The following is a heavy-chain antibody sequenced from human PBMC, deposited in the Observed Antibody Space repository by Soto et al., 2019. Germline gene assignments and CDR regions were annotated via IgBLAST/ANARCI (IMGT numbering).Heavy chain of an antibody. V-gene: IGHV1-69*01. CDR3: ARAAGDSSSWSFVY. Sequence: QVPLVQSGAEVKKPGSSVKVSCKASGGTFSSYAISWVRQAPGQGLEWMGGIIPIFGTANYEQKFQGRVTITADESTSTAYMELSSLRSEDTAVYYCARAAGDSSSWSFVYWGQGTLVTVSS. CDR2: IIPIFGTA. D-gene: IGHD6-13*01. CDR1: GGTFSSYA. J-gene: IGHJ4*02.